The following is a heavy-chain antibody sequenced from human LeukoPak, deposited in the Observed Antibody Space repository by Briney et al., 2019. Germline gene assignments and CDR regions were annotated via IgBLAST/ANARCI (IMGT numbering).Heavy chain of an antibody. CDR3: ARATNDFWSGYYSSSIDY. CDR2: INSNGSST. CDR1: GFTFSSYW. V-gene: IGHV3-74*01. D-gene: IGHD3-3*01. J-gene: IGHJ4*02. Sequence: GGSLRLSCAASGFTFSSYWMHWVRQAPGKGLVWVSRINSNGSSTSYADSVKGRFTISRDNAKNTLYLQMNSLRAEDTAVYYSARATNDFWSGYYSSSIDYWGQGTLVTVSS.